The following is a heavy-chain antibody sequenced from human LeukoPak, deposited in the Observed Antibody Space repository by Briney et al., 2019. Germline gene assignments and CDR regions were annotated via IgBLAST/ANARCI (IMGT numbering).Heavy chain of an antibody. Sequence: RSLRLSCAASGFTFSSYAMHWVRQAPGKGLEWVAVISYDGSNKYYADSVKGRFTISRGNSKNTLYLQMNSLRAEDTAVYYCARDTYYYGSGSYGYYYYGMDVWGQGTTVTVSS. J-gene: IGHJ6*02. CDR3: ARDTYYYGSGSYGYYYYGMDV. CDR2: ISYDGSNK. D-gene: IGHD3-10*01. CDR1: GFTFSSYA. V-gene: IGHV3-30*04.